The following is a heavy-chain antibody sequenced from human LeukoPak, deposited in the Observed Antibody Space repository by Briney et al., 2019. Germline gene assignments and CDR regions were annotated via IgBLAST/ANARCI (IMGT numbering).Heavy chain of an antibody. D-gene: IGHD2-21*02. CDR1: GFTFSSYA. Sequence: PGGSLRLSCAASGFTFSSYAMSWVRRAPGKGLEWVSAISGSGGSTYYADSVKGRFTISRDNSKNTLYLQMNSLRAEDTAVYYCASNRGIVVVTAMDYWGQGTLVTVSS. CDR2: ISGSGGST. CDR3: ASNRGIVVVTAMDY. J-gene: IGHJ4*02. V-gene: IGHV3-23*01.